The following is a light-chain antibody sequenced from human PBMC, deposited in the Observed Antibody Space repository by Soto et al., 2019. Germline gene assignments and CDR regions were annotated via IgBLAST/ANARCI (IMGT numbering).Light chain of an antibody. Sequence: EIVLTQSPATLSLSPGERVTLSCGTSQSVSNYLAWYQQKPGQAPRLLIHDVSNRATGIPARFSGSGSGTHFTRTISSLEPADFAVYYCQQRSAWPYTFGQGTKLEI. CDR3: QQRSAWPYT. CDR2: DVS. J-gene: IGKJ2*01. CDR1: QSVSNY. V-gene: IGKV3-11*01.